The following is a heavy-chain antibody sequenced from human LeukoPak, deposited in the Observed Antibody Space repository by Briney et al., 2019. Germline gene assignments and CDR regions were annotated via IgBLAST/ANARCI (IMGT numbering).Heavy chain of an antibody. CDR3: ARGRTQAYGSGTYSDY. D-gene: IGHD3-10*01. Sequence: PGGSLRLSCAASGFTFSSYAMHWVRQAPGKGLEYVSAISSNGGSTYYANSVKGRFTISRHNSKNTLFLQMGSLRDEDMGVYYCARGRTQAYGSGTYSDYWGQGTLVTVSS. V-gene: IGHV3-64*01. CDR2: ISSNGGST. CDR1: GFTFSSYA. J-gene: IGHJ4*02.